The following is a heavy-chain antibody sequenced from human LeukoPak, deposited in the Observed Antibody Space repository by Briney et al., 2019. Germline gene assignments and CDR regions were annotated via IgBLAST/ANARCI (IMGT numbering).Heavy chain of an antibody. CDR2: ISSDESST. Sequence: QPGGSLRLSCAASGFTFSIYWMHWVRQAPGEGLVWVSRISSDESSTNYADSVKGRFTISRDNTKNTLYLQMNSLRAEDTAVYYCAKDFHASSGYYLDYWGQGTLVTVSS. CDR3: AKDFHASSGYYLDY. J-gene: IGHJ4*02. CDR1: GFTFSIYW. D-gene: IGHD3-22*01. V-gene: IGHV3-74*01.